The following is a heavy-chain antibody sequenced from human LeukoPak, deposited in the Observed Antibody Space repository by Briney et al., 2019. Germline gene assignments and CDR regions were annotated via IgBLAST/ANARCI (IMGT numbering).Heavy chain of an antibody. Sequence: PGGSLRLSCAASGFTFSTYWMSWVRQAPGKGLEWVANIKQDGSEKYYVDSVKGRFTISRDDAKNSLYLQMNSLRAEDTAVYYCARDRRYYGSGSGAGMDVWGQGTTVTVSS. J-gene: IGHJ6*02. D-gene: IGHD3-10*01. CDR3: ARDRRYYGSGSGAGMDV. V-gene: IGHV3-7*01. CDR2: IKQDGSEK. CDR1: GFTFSTYW.